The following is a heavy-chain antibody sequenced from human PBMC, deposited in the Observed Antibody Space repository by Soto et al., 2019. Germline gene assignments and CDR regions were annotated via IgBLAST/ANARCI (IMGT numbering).Heavy chain of an antibody. CDR3: ARCGVVTYYYYYGMDV. CDR2: INHSGST. D-gene: IGHD3-3*01. J-gene: IGHJ6*02. V-gene: IGHV4-34*01. CDR1: GGSFSGYY. Sequence: SETLSLTCAVYGGSFSGYYWSWIRQPPGKGLEWIGEINHSGSTNYNPSLKSRVTISVDTSKNQFSLKLSSVTAADTAVYYCARCGVVTYYYYYGMDVWGQGTTVTVSS.